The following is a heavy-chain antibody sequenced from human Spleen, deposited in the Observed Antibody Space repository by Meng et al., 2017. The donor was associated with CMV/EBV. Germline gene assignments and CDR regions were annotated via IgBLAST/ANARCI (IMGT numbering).Heavy chain of an antibody. CDR2: DIPISGSA. J-gene: IGHJ4*02. CDR1: GGNLKNWA. V-gene: IGHV1-69*05. CDR3: ARDISGLFDF. Sequence: KVSCKASGGNLKNWARSWVRQAPGQGLEWMGGDIPISGSAKYGQEFQGRVTFTTDESTSTAYMELSSLRSEDTALYYCARDISGLFDFWGQGTLVTVSS. D-gene: IGHD3-22*01.